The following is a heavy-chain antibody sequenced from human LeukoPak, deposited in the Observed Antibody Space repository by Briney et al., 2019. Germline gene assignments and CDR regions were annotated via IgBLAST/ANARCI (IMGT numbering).Heavy chain of an antibody. D-gene: IGHD5-24*01. Sequence: GGSLRLSCAASGFTLSTYWMSWVRQAPGKGLEWVANIKQDGSKKSYVDSVKGRFTISRDNAKNSLYLQMNSLRAEDTAIYYCTRVGYIDEGIDYWGQGTLVTVSS. J-gene: IGHJ4*02. CDR2: IKQDGSKK. CDR3: TRVGYIDEGIDY. V-gene: IGHV3-7*04. CDR1: GFTLSTYW.